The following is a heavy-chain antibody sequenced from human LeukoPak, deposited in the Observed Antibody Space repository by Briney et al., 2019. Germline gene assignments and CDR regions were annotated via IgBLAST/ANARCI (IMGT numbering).Heavy chain of an antibody. Sequence: SETLSLTCTVSGYSISRGYYWGWVRQPPGQGLEWIGSIYHSGSTYYNPSLKSRVTISVDTSKNQFSLKLSSVTAADTAVYYCARVAYDYVWGSYRDYYYYMDVWGKGTTVTVSS. V-gene: IGHV4-38-2*02. J-gene: IGHJ6*03. CDR3: ARVAYDYVWGSYRDYYYYMDV. CDR1: GYSISRGYY. CDR2: IYHSGST. D-gene: IGHD3-16*02.